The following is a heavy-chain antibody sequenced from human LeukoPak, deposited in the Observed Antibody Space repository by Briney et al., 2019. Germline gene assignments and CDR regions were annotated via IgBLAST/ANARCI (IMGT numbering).Heavy chain of an antibody. Sequence: GGSLRLSCAASGFTVSSNYMSWVRQAPGKGLEWVSVIYSGGSTYYADSVKGRFTISRDNSKNTLYLQMNSLRAEDTAVYYCARSYGSGSYNGWFDPWGQGTLVTVSS. V-gene: IGHV3-53*05. D-gene: IGHD3-10*01. CDR2: IYSGGST. CDR1: GFTVSSNY. CDR3: ARSYGSGSYNGWFDP. J-gene: IGHJ5*02.